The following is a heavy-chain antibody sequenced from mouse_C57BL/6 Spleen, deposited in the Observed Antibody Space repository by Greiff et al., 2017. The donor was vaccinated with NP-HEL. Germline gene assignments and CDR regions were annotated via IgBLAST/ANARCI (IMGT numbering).Heavy chain of an antibody. CDR3: TDLRDY. J-gene: IGHJ2*01. CDR2: IRVKSDNYAT. V-gene: IGHV6-3*01. CDR1: GFTFSNYW. Sequence: EVRLVESGGGLVQPGGSMKLSCGASGFTFSNYWMNWVRQSPEKGLEWVAQIRVKSDNYATHYAEAVKGRFTISRDDSKSSVYLQMNNLRAEDTGIYYCTDLRDYWGQGTTLTVSS.